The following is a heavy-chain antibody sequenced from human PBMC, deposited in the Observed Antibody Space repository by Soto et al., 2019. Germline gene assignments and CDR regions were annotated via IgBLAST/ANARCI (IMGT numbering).Heavy chain of an antibody. J-gene: IGHJ6*02. CDR2: ISGSGGST. CDR3: ATTYSMDV. Sequence: XGSLRLSCAASGFTFSIYAMTWVRQAPGKGLEWVSAISGSGGSTYYADSVKGRFTISRDNSKNTLYLQMSSLRPEDTAVYYCATTYSMDVWGRGTTVTVSS. D-gene: IGHD4-4*01. CDR1: GFTFSIYA. V-gene: IGHV3-23*01.